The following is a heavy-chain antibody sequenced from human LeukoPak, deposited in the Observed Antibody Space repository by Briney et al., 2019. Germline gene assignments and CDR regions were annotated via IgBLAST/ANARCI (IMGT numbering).Heavy chain of an antibody. CDR1: GGSFSGNF. D-gene: IGHD1-26*01. V-gene: IGHV4-34*01. Sequence: PSETLSLTCAVYGGSFSGNFWSWVRQPPGKGLEWIGEINNRGNTTYNPSLKSRVTISVDTSKNQFSLRLSSVTAADTAVYYCARVPESVGINYFDSWGQGTQVTVSS. CDR3: ARVPESVGINYFDS. J-gene: IGHJ4*02. CDR2: INNRGNT.